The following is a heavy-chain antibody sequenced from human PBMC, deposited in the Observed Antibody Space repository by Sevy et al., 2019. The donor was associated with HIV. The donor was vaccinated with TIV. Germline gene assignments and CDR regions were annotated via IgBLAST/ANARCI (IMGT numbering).Heavy chain of an antibody. CDR2: ISWNSGSI. CDR1: GFTFDDYA. Sequence: GGSLRLSCAASGFTFDDYAMHWVRQAPGKGLEWVSGISWNSGSIGYAESVKGRFTISRDNAKNSLYLQMNSLRAEDTALYYCAKGHYYGSGSPPNYWGQGTLVTVSS. J-gene: IGHJ4*02. CDR3: AKGHYYGSGSPPNY. D-gene: IGHD3-10*01. V-gene: IGHV3-9*01.